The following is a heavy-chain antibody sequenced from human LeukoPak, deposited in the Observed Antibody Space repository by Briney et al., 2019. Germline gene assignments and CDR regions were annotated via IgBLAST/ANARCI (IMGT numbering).Heavy chain of an antibody. D-gene: IGHD6-6*01. Sequence: GRSLRLSCAASGFTFSSYAMHWVRQAPGKGLEWVAVISYDGSNKYYADSVKGRFTISRDNSKNTLYLQMNSLRAEDTAVYYCAREAYSSSSGGRPGTSPFSYWGQGTLVTVSS. V-gene: IGHV3-30-3*01. CDR2: ISYDGSNK. CDR1: GFTFSSYA. CDR3: AREAYSSSSGGRPGTSPFSY. J-gene: IGHJ4*02.